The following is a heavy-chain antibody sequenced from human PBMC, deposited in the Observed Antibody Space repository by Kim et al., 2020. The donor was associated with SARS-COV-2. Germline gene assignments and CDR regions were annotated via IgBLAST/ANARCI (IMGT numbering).Heavy chain of an antibody. CDR1: GGSIRSGGKF. V-gene: IGHV4-31*03. J-gene: IGHJ4*02. CDR2: ISYSGNS. Sequence: SDTLSLTCSVSGGSIRSGGKFWTWIRQHPAKGLEWIGYISYSGNSHYSPSLRSRVSISLQTYENQFSLELTFVTAADTAVYYCARGQPLDYWGQGIMVTV. D-gene: IGHD2-2*01. CDR3: ARGQPLDY.